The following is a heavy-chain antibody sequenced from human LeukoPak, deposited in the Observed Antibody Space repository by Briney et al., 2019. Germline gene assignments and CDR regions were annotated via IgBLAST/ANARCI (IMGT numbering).Heavy chain of an antibody. CDR2: IYTSGST. J-gene: IGHJ5*02. CDR1: GVSNSRYY. CDR3: ARDTWDSSGWMGFDP. D-gene: IGHD6-19*01. V-gene: IGHV4-4*07. Sequence: SETLSLTCTVSGVSNSRYYWSWIRQPAGKGLEWIGRIYTSGSTNYSPSFKSRVTMSEDTSKNQLSLKLSSVTAADTAVYYCARDTWDSSGWMGFDPWGQGTLVTVSS.